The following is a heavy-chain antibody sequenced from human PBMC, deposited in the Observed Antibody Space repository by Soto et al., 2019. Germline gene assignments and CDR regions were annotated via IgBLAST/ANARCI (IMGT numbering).Heavy chain of an antibody. J-gene: IGHJ6*02. D-gene: IGHD3-10*01. CDR2: IYPGDPDT. CDR3: ARNRLRQYYYGMDV. Sequence: GESLKISCQGSGYSFANYWIAWVRQMPGKGLEWVGVIYPGDPDTRYSPSFRGQVTISADKSISHVYLQWSSLKASDTAMYYCARNRLRQYYYGMDVWGQGTTVTVS. V-gene: IGHV5-51*01. CDR1: GYSFANYW.